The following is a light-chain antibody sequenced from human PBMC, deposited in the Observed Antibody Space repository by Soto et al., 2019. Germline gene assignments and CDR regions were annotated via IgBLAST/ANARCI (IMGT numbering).Light chain of an antibody. CDR1: SSDVGNYNY. Sequence: QSVLTQPASVSGSPGQSITISCTGTSSDVGNYNYVSWYQQHPDKAPKLMIYEVSNRPSGVSNRFSGSKSGNTASLTISGLQAEDEADYYCSSYTTSSTLVVFGGGNKLTVL. CDR3: SSYTTSSTLVV. J-gene: IGLJ2*01. CDR2: EVS. V-gene: IGLV2-14*01.